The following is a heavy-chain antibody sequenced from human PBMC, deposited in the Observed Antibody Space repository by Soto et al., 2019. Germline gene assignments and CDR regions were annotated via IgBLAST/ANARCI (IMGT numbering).Heavy chain of an antibody. J-gene: IGHJ2*01. D-gene: IGHD2-15*01. CDR3: ARQSCSGGGCYSGPQDWYFSL. V-gene: IGHV4-59*01. Sequence: QVQLQESGPGLVKPSETLSLTCTVSGASISSYYWSWIRQTPGKGLEWIASLSSNGNIFYSPSLKSRVAISVDTSKNQFSLTRSSVAAADTAVYFCARQSCSGGGCYSGPQDWYFSLWGRGTLVTVSS. CDR2: LSSNGNI. CDR1: GASISSYY.